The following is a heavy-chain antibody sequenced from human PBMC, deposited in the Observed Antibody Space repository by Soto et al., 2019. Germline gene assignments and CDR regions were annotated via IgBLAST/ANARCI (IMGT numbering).Heavy chain of an antibody. CDR2: INHYGST. Sequence: QVQLQQWGAGLLKPSETLSLTCAVYGGSFSSYYWSWIHQPPGKGLEWIGQINHYGSTDYNPSLKSRVTISVDPSKNHFSLRLSSVTAADTAMYYCATHCSSTSCYYTFDPWGQGTLVTVSS. CDR3: ATHCSSTSCYYTFDP. J-gene: IGHJ5*02. V-gene: IGHV4-34*01. D-gene: IGHD2-2*01. CDR1: GGSFSSYY.